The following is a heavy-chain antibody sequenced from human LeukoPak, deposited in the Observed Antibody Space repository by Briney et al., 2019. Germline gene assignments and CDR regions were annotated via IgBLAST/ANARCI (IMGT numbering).Heavy chain of an antibody. CDR2: IYPGDSDT. J-gene: IGHJ4*02. V-gene: IGHV5-51*01. D-gene: IGHD6-19*01. Sequence: GESLRISCKVSGYSFTTYWISWVRQMPGRGLEWMGIIYPGDSDTRYSPSFQGQVSISVDKSISTAYLQWSSLKASDTAMYYCARRGSGWYVDYWGQGTLVTVSS. CDR3: ARRGSGWYVDY. CDR1: GYSFTTYW.